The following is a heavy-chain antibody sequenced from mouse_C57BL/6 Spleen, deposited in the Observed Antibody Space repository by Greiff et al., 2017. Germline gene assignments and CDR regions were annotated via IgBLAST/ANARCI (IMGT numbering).Heavy chain of an antibody. J-gene: IGHJ1*03. CDR1: GFTFSSYA. V-gene: IGHV5-9-1*02. D-gene: IGHD1-1*01. Sequence: EVHLVESGEGLVKPGGSLKLSCAASGFTFSSYAMSWVRQTPEKRLEWVAYISSGGDYIYYADTVKGRFTISRDNARNTLYLQMSSLKSEDTAMYYCTRGDYYGSSSWYFDVWGTGTTVTVSS. CDR2: ISSGGDYI. CDR3: TRGDYYGSSSWYFDV.